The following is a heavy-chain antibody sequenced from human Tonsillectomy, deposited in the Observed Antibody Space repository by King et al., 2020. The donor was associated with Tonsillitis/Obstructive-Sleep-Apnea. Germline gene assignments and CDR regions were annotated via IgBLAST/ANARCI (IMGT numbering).Heavy chain of an antibody. CDR2: IYYSGST. D-gene: IGHD6-6*01. CDR3: ARLEQLGWFDP. V-gene: IGHV4-39*01. Sequence: QLQESGPGLVKPSETLSLTCTVSGGSISSSSYYWGWIRQPPGKGLEWIGSIYYSGSTYYTPSLKSRVTISVDTSKNQFSLKLSSVTAADTAVYYCARLEQLGWFDPWGQGTLVTVSS. CDR1: GGSISSSSYY. J-gene: IGHJ5*02.